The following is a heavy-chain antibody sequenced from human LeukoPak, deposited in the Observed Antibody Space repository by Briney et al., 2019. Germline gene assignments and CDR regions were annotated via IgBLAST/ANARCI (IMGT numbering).Heavy chain of an antibody. CDR2: IYYSGST. J-gene: IGHJ4*02. Sequence: SETLSLTCTVSGGSISSGDYYWSWFRQPPGKGLEWIGYIYYSGSTYYNPSLKSRVTISVDTSKNQFSLKLSSVTAADTAVYYCAREDILTGYEDYWGQGTLVTVSS. CDR3: AREDILTGYEDY. D-gene: IGHD3-9*01. CDR1: GGSISSGDYY. V-gene: IGHV4-30-4*01.